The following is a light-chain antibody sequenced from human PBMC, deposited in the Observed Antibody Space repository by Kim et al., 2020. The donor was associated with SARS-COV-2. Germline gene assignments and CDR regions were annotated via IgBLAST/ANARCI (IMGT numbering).Light chain of an antibody. CDR2: GYN. J-gene: IGLJ2*01. CDR1: FSNVGRNT. CDR3: AAWDDNLNGVG. V-gene: IGLV1-44*01. Sequence: GQRVTSSCSGSFSNVGRNTVNWRQQFPGTAPKLLIFGYNQRPSGVPARFSGSKSGTSASLAISGLQSEDEADYYCAAWDDNLNGVGFGGGTQLTVL.